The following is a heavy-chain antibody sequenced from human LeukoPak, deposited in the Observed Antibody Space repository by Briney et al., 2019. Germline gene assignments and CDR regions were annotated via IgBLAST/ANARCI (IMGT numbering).Heavy chain of an antibody. Sequence: SETLSLTCTVSGGSISSSSYYWGWIRQPPGKGLEWIGSIYYSGSTYYNPSLKSRVTISVDTSKNQFSLKLSSVTAADTAVYYCARQYYYDSSGYYPSSDYWGQGTLVTVSS. CDR3: ARQYYYDSSGYYPSSDY. CDR2: IYYSGST. D-gene: IGHD3-22*01. V-gene: IGHV4-39*01. J-gene: IGHJ4*02. CDR1: GGSISSSSYY.